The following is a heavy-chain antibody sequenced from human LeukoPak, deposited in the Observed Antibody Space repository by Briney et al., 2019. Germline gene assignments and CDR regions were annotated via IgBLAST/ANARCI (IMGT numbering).Heavy chain of an antibody. Sequence: ASVKVSCKASGYTFTSYYMHWVRQAPGQGLEWMGIINPSGGSTSYAQKFQGRVTMTRDTSTSTVYMELSSLRSEDTAVCYCARAWGWLQFPYYFDYWGQGTLVTVSS. CDR2: INPSGGST. CDR1: GYTFTSYY. J-gene: IGHJ4*02. D-gene: IGHD5-24*01. V-gene: IGHV1-46*01. CDR3: ARAWGWLQFPYYFDY.